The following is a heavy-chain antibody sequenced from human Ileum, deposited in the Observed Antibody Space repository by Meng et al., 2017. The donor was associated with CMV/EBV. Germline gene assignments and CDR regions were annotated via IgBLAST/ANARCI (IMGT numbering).Heavy chain of an antibody. CDR3: ARERDYYYGMDV. CDR2: IYSGGST. J-gene: IGHJ6*02. CDR1: GFTVSSNY. V-gene: IGHV3-53*01. Sequence: GESLKISCAASGFTVSSNYMSWVRQAPGKGLEWVSVIYSGGSTYYADSVKGRFTIPRDNSKNTLYLQMNSLRAEDTAVYYCARERDYYYGMDVWGQGTTVTVSS.